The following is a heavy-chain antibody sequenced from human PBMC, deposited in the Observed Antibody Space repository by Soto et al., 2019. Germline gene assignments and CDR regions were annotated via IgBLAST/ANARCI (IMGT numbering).Heavy chain of an antibody. D-gene: IGHD2-2*02. J-gene: IGHJ6*02. V-gene: IGHV4-34*01. CDR3: ARGEGYCSSTSCYNYGMDV. Sequence: SETLSLTCAVYGGSFSGYYWSWIRQPPGKGLEWIGEINHSGSTNYNPSLKSRVTILVDTSKNQFSLKLSSVTAADTAVYYCARGEGYCSSTSCYNYGMDVWGQGTTVTVS. CDR1: GGSFSGYY. CDR2: INHSGST.